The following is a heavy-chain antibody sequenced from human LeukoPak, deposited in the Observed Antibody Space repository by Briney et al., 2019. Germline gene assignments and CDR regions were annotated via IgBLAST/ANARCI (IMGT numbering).Heavy chain of an antibody. Sequence: PGGSLRLSCAASGFTFSSYGMHWVRQAPGKGLEWVAVIWYDGSNKYYADSVKGRFTISRDNSKNTLYLQMNSLRAEDTAVYYCAKDRYSGSYSYYFDYWGQGTLVTVSS. CDR2: IWYDGSNK. CDR3: AKDRYSGSYSYYFDY. V-gene: IGHV3-30*02. D-gene: IGHD1-26*01. J-gene: IGHJ4*02. CDR1: GFTFSSYG.